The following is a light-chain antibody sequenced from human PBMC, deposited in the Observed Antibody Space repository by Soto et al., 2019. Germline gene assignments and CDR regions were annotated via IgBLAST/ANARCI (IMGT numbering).Light chain of an antibody. V-gene: IGKV1-27*01. J-gene: IGKJ1*01. Sequence: DIQVTQSPSSLSASVGDRVTITCRPSRGIGNALAWYQQKPGTVPKLLIHSASTLQSGVPSRFSGSGSGTDFTLTISSLQPEDVASYYCQKYDSATTFGPGTKVDIK. CDR2: SAS. CDR1: RGIGNA. CDR3: QKYDSATT.